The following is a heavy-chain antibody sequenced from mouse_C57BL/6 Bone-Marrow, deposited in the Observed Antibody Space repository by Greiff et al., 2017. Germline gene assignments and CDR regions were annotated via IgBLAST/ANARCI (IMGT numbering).Heavy chain of an antibody. V-gene: IGHV14-4*01. CDR2: IDPENGDT. D-gene: IGHD1-1*01. Sequence: DVQLQESGAELVRPGASVKLSCTASGFNIKDDYMHWVKQRPEQGLEWIGWIDPENGDTEYASKFQGKATITADTSSNTAYLQLSSLTSEDTAVYYCTTFITTVVATDYAMDYWGQGTSVTVSS. CDR1: GFNIKDDY. CDR3: TTFITTVVATDYAMDY. J-gene: IGHJ4*01.